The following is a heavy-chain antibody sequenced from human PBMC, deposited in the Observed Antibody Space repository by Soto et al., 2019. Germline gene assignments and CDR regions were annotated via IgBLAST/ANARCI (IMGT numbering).Heavy chain of an antibody. J-gene: IGHJ4*02. V-gene: IGHV1-69*13. D-gene: IGHD6-13*01. CDR3: ARARSSIAAAGREFDY. CDR1: GGTFSSYA. CDR2: FIPIFGTA. Sequence: SVKVSCKASGGTFSSYAISWVRQAPGQGLEWMGGFIPIFGTANYAQKFQGRVTITADESTSTAYMELSSLRSEDTAVYYCARARSSIAAAGREFDYWGQGTLVTVSS.